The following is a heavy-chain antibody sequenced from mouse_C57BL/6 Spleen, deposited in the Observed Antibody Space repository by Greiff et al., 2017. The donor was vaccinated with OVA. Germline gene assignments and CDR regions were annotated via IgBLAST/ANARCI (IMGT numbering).Heavy chain of an antibody. D-gene: IGHD1-1*01. J-gene: IGHJ1*03. Sequence: EVQLQQSGPELVKPGASVKMSCKASGYTFTDYNMHWVKQSHGKSLEWIGYINPNNGGTSYNQKFKGKATLTVNKSSSTAYMELRSLTSEDSAIYYCERAYYGSSYGYFDVWGTGTTVTVSS. V-gene: IGHV1-22*01. CDR1: GYTFTDYN. CDR2: INPNNGGT. CDR3: ERAYYGSSYGYFDV.